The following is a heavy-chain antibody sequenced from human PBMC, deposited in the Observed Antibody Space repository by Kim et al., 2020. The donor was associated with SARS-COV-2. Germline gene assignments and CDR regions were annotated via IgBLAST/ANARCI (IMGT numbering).Heavy chain of an antibody. J-gene: IGHJ6*02. CDR1: GYTFTSYG. Sequence: ASVKVSCKASGYTFTSYGISWVRQAPGQGLEWMGWISAYNGNTNYAQKLQGRVTMTTDTSTSTAYMELRSLRSDDTAVYYCARDIITGGYYYGMDVWGQGTTGTVSS. CDR3: ARDIITGGYYYGMDV. D-gene: IGHD7-27*01. V-gene: IGHV1-18*01. CDR2: ISAYNGNT.